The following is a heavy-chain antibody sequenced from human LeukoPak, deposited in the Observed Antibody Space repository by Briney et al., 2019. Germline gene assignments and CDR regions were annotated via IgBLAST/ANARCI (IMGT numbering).Heavy chain of an antibody. Sequence: GGSLRLSCAAAGFTFSSYSMNWVRQAPGKGLEWVSVISYTGATTYYADSVKGRFTISRDNSKNTLYLQMNSLRAEDTAVYYCAKGAYRITTRPPQGWFDPWGQGTLVTVSS. CDR3: AKGAYRITTRPPQGWFDP. CDR2: ISYTGATT. V-gene: IGHV3-23*01. J-gene: IGHJ5*02. D-gene: IGHD6-6*01. CDR1: GFTFSSYS.